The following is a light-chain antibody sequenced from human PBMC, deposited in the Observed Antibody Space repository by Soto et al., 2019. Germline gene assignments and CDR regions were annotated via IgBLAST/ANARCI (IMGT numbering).Light chain of an antibody. CDR2: GAS. CDR1: QSVSSSY. V-gene: IGKV3-20*01. J-gene: IGKJ1*01. Sequence: EIVLTQSPGTLSLSPGERATLSCRASQSVSSSYLAWYQQKPGQALRLLIYGASSRATGIPDRFSGSGSGTDFTLTISRLEPEDFAVYYCQQYGSSPWTFRQGTKVEIK. CDR3: QQYGSSPWT.